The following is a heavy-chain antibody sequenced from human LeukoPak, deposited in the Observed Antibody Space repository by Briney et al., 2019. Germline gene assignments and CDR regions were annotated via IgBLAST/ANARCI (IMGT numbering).Heavy chain of an antibody. CDR2: IWYDGSNK. D-gene: IGHD3-10*01. CDR1: GFIFSSYG. V-gene: IGHV3-33*01. CDR3: ARDLLWFGELSGFDP. J-gene: IGHJ5*02. Sequence: PGRSLRLSCAASGFIFSSYGTHWVRQAPGEGLEWVAVIWYDGSNKYYADSAKGRFTISRDNSKDTLYLQMNSLRAEDTAVYYCARDLLWFGELSGFDPWGQGTLVTVSS.